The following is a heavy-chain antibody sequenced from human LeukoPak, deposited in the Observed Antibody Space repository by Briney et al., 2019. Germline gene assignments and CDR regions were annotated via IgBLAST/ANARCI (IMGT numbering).Heavy chain of an antibody. J-gene: IGHJ4*02. CDR2: ICGSCGVT. CDR3: AKYYCSDTSCSVYAFDS. CDR1: GFTFSNHA. Sequence: GGSLRLSCSAYGFTFSNHAMNWVRQAPGKGLEWVSSICGSCGVTYYVDSVKGRFTTSRDNSKSTLYLQMNSLRAEDTSVYYCAKYYCSDTSCSVYAFDSWGQGTLVTVSS. V-gene: IGHV3-23*01. D-gene: IGHD2-2*01.